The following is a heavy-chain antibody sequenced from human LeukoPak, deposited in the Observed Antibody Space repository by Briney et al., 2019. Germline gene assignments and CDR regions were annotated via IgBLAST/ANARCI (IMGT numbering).Heavy chain of an antibody. V-gene: IGHV3-74*01. D-gene: IGHD6-19*01. Sequence: GESLRLSCAASGFTFSSYWMHWVRQAPGKGLVWGSRINSDGSTTSYADSVMGRFTISRDNAKNTLYLQMNSLRAEDTAVYYCARVIYSGWEGELSDWGQGTLVTVSS. CDR3: ARVIYSGWEGELSD. CDR2: INSDGSTT. CDR1: GFTFSSYW. J-gene: IGHJ4*02.